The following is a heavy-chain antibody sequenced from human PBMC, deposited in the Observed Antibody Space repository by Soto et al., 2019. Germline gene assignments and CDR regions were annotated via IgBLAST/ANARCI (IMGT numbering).Heavy chain of an antibody. CDR2: ISSNGGST. Sequence: GGSLRLSCAASGFTFSSYAMHWVRQAPGKGLVYVSAISSNGGSTYYANSVKGRFTISRDNSKNTLYLQMGSLRAEDMAVYYCVSQGDTILGLVANLDAFDFWRQGTMVTVSS. J-gene: IGHJ3*01. D-gene: IGHD3-9*01. V-gene: IGHV3-64*01. CDR3: VSQGDTILGLVANLDAFDF. CDR1: GFTFSSYA.